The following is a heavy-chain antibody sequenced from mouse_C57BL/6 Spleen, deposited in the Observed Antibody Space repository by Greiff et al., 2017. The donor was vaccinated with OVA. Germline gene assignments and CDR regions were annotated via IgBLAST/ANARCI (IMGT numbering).Heavy chain of an antibody. CDR2: IRNKANGYTT. V-gene: IGHV7-3*01. J-gene: IGHJ2*01. CDR1: GFTFTDYY. CDR3: ARSLYGNYGDY. D-gene: IGHD2-1*01. Sequence: EVKVVESGGGLVQPGGSLSLSCAASGFTFTDYYMSWVRQPPGKALEWWGFIRNKANGYTTEYSASVKGRFTISRDNSQSILYLQMNALRAEDSATYYCARSLYGNYGDYWGQGTTLTVSS.